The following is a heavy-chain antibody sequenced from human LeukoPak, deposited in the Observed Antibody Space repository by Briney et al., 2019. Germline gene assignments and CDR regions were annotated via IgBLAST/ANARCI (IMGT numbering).Heavy chain of an antibody. CDR2: IRYDGSNK. D-gene: IGHD5-18*01. CDR3: AKDKTNPGYSYGYYFDY. J-gene: IGHJ4*02. V-gene: IGHV3-30*02. CDR1: GFTFSTSG. Sequence: GGSLRLSCAASGFTFSTSGMHRVRQAPGKGLEWVAFIRYDGSNKYYADSVKGRFTISRDNSKNTLYLQMNSLRAEDTAVYYCAKDKTNPGYSYGYYFDYWGQGTLVTVSS.